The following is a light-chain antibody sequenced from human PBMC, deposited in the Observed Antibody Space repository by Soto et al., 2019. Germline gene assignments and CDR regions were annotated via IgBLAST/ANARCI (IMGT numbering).Light chain of an antibody. Sequence: ETVLTQSPATLSSSPGERVTLSCRASQSVTTYLAWYQHKPGQAPRLLIYDASHRATGISARFSGSGSGTDFTLTISRLEPEDFAVYFCQHYGDSSWTFGQGTKVDIK. J-gene: IGKJ1*01. CDR1: QSVTTY. CDR3: QHYGDSSWT. V-gene: IGKV3-11*01. CDR2: DAS.